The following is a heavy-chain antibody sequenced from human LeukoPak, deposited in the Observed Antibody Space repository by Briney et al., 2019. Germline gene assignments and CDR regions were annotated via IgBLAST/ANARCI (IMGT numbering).Heavy chain of an antibody. CDR1: GYTFTTYA. J-gene: IGHJ4*02. V-gene: IGHV7-4-1*02. Sequence: GASVKVSCKTSGYTFTTYAMNWVRQAPGQGLEWMGWINTNTGNPTYAQGFTGRFVFSLDTSVNTAYLQISSLKAEDTAVYYCARGLYSSSWYDLGYWGQGTLVTVSS. CDR3: ARGLYSSSWYDLGY. D-gene: IGHD6-13*01. CDR2: INTNTGNP.